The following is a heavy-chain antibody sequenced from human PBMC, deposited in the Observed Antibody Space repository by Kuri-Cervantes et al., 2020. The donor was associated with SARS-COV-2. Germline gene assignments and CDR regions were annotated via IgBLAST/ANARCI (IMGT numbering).Heavy chain of an antibody. CDR2: IIPIFGTA. D-gene: IGHD3-10*01. CDR3: ATNYYGSGSYSHFDY. J-gene: IGHJ4*02. Sequence: KISCKASGGTFSSYAISWVRQAPGQGLERMGGIIPIFGTANYAQKFQGRVTVTADESTSTAYMELSSLRSEDTAVYYCATNYYGSGSYSHFDYWGQGTLVTVSS. V-gene: IGHV1-69*01. CDR1: GGTFSSYA.